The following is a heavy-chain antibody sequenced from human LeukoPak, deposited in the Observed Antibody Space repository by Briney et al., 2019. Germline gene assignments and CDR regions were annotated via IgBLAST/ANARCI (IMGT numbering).Heavy chain of an antibody. CDR3: ARARYANAWYAFDI. V-gene: IGHV4-59*01. Sequence: SETLSLTCTVSGASISSYYWSWIRRPPGRGLEWIAYLSHSGSSDSNPSLTSRVTTLVDTSKNQFSLKLTSVTAADTAVYYCARARYANAWYAFDIWGHGTMVTVSS. D-gene: IGHD2-2*01. CDR2: LSHSGSS. J-gene: IGHJ3*02. CDR1: GASISSYY.